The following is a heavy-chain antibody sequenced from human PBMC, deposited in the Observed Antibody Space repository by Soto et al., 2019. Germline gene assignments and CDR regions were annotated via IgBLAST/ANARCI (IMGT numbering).Heavy chain of an antibody. Sequence: SETLSLTCTVSGGSISSYYWSWIRQPPGKGLEWIGYIYYSGSTNYNPSLKSRVTISVDTSKNQFSLKLSSVTAADTAVYYCARGGVYGSGSYYQDVWGKGTTVTVSS. CDR3: ARGGVYGSGSYYQDV. V-gene: IGHV4-59*01. CDR2: IYYSGST. D-gene: IGHD3-10*01. J-gene: IGHJ6*04. CDR1: GGSISSYY.